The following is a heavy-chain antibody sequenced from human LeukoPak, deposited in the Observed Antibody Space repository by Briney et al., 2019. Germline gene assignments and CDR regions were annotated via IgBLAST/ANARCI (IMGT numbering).Heavy chain of an antibody. J-gene: IGHJ3*02. CDR1: GYTFTGYY. CDR3: ARPSIAAAGTPGTSFDI. V-gene: IGHV1-2*02. Sequence: ASVKVSCKASGYTFTGYYMHWVRQAPGQGLEWMGWINPNSGGTNYAQKFQGRVTMTRDTSISTAYMELSRLRSDDTAVYYCARPSIAAAGTPGTSFDIWGQGTMVTVSS. CDR2: INPNSGGT. D-gene: IGHD6-13*01.